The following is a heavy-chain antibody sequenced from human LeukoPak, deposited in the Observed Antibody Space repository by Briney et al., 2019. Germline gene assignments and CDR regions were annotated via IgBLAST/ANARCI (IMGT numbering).Heavy chain of an antibody. CDR1: GGSLTNYC. V-gene: IGHV4-59*01. D-gene: IGHD5-24*01. Sequence: SETLSLTCTVSGGSLTNYCWGWFRQPPGQGLEGIGYIHNSGSTDSTASLKGRVSISADTSRSQLSLKLTSVTAADTAVYYCTTGRGWLTDYWGQGTLLTVSP. CDR3: TTGRGWLTDY. J-gene: IGHJ4*02. CDR2: IHNSGST.